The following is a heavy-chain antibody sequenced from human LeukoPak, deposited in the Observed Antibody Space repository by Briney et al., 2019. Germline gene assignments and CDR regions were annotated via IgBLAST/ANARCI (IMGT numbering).Heavy chain of an antibody. D-gene: IGHD1-7*01. V-gene: IGHV1-24*01. CDR3: ATKTGTTTYYFDY. CDR2: FDPEDGET. CDR1: GYTLTELS. Sequence: ASVKVSCKVSGYTLTELSMHWVRQAPGRGLEWMGGFDPEDGETIYAQKFQGRVTMTEDTSTDTAYMELSSLRSEDTAVYYCATKTGTTTYYFDYWGQGTLVTVSS. J-gene: IGHJ4*02.